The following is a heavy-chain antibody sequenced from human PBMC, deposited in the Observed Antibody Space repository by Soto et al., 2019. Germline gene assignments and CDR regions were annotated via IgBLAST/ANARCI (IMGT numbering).Heavy chain of an antibody. Sequence: QVQLVQSGAEVKKPGSSVKVSCKASGGTFSSYTISWVRQAPGQGLEWMGRIIPILGIANYAQKFQGRVTITADKSTSTAYMELSSLRAEDTAVYYCAREAYCSSTSCENVASMDVWGQGTTVTVSS. CDR3: AREAYCSSTSCENVASMDV. D-gene: IGHD2-2*01. V-gene: IGHV1-69*08. CDR1: GGTFSSYT. J-gene: IGHJ6*02. CDR2: IIPILGIA.